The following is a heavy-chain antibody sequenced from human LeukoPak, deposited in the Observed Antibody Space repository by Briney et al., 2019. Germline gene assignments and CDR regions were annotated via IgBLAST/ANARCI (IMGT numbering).Heavy chain of an antibody. V-gene: IGHV3-23*01. D-gene: IGHD3-10*01. CDR2: ITDSGVST. J-gene: IGHJ4*01. CDR1: GFTFSNFA. Sequence: PGGSLRLSCAASGFTFSNFAMSWVRQAPGKGLEWVSSITDSGVSTFYADSLSSRFTISRDNSKNTLYLQMKNLRAADTATYYCAKMTDARGRYGSGSHWGQGTLVAVSS. CDR3: AKMTDARGRYGSGSH.